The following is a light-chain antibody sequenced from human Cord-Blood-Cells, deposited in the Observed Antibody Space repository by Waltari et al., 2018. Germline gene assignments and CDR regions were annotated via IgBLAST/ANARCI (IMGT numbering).Light chain of an antibody. CDR1: QSVSSY. V-gene: IGKV3-11*01. Sequence: EIVLTQSQATLSLSPGERATISCRASQSVSSYLAWYQQKPGQAPRLLIYDASNRATGIPARFSGSGSGTDFTLTISSLEPEDFAVYYCQQRSNWYTFGQGTKLEIK. J-gene: IGKJ2*01. CDR2: DAS. CDR3: QQRSNWYT.